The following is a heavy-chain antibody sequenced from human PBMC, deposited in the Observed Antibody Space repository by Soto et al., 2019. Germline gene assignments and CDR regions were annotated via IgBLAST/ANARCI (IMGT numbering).Heavy chain of an antibody. J-gene: IGHJ5*02. CDR2: INAGNGNT. Sequence: QVQLVQSGAEKKKPGASVKVSCKASGYTFTSYAIHWVRQAPGQRLEWMGWINAGNGNTKYSQKFQGRVTITRDTSASTAYMELSSLGSEDTAVYYSARGFPLWFDPWGQGTLVTVSS. CDR1: GYTFTSYA. CDR3: ARGFPLWFDP. V-gene: IGHV1-3*05. D-gene: IGHD3-3*01.